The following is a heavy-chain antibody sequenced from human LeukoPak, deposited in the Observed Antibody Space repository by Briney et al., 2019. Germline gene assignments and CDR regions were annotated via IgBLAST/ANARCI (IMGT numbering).Heavy chain of an antibody. Sequence: SETLSLTCAVYGGSFSGYYWSWIRQPPGKGLEWIGYIYYSGSTNYNPSLKSRVTISVDTSKYQFSLKLSSVTAADTAVYYCASSYYDFWSGLTFDYWGQGTLVTVSS. CDR2: IYYSGST. CDR1: GGSFSGYY. J-gene: IGHJ4*02. D-gene: IGHD3-3*01. CDR3: ASSYYDFWSGLTFDY. V-gene: IGHV4-59*01.